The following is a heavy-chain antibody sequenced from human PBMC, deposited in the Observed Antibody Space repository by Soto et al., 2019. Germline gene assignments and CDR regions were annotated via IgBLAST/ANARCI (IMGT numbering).Heavy chain of an antibody. CDR1: GYRFNRYW. V-gene: IGHV5-51*01. Sequence: GEYLKLSRKGLGYRFNRYWIGWVRQMPGKGLEWMGIIYPGDSDTRYSPCFQGQVTISADKSISTAYLQWSSLKASDTAMYYCARSPYCGGDCEDTSYYYYYGMDVWGQGTTVTVSS. D-gene: IGHD2-21*02. CDR2: IYPGDSDT. J-gene: IGHJ6*02. CDR3: ARSPYCGGDCEDTSYYYYYGMDV.